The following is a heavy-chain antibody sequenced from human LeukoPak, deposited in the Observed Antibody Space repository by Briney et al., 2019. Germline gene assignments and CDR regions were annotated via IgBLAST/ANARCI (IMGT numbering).Heavy chain of an antibody. D-gene: IGHD3-10*01. CDR3: ARGPPYYYGSGSGIN. Sequence: PSETLSLTCTVSGGSISSSSYYWGWIRQPPGKGLEWIGSIYYSGSTYYNPSLKSRVTISVDTSKNQFSLKLSSVTAADTAVYYCARGPPYYYGSGSGINWGQGTLVTISS. CDR1: GGSISSSSYY. V-gene: IGHV4-39*07. J-gene: IGHJ4*02. CDR2: IYYSGST.